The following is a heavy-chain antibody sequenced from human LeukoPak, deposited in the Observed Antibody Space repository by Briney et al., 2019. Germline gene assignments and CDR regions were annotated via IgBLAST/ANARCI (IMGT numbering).Heavy chain of an antibody. Sequence: ASVKVSCKASGYTFSSHDIYWVRQAPGQGLEWMGWMNLNSGDTYYAQNFQGRFSITSDTSKSTTYMDLASLAPEDTAVYYCARVPVPAPRRGLYFDYWGQGTLVTVSS. CDR1: GYTFSSHD. CDR2: MNLNSGDT. J-gene: IGHJ4*02. CDR3: ARVPVPAPRRGLYFDY. V-gene: IGHV1-8*01. D-gene: IGHD2-2*01.